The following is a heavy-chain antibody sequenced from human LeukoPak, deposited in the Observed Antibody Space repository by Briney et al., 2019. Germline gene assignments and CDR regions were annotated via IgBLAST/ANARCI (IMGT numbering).Heavy chain of an antibody. CDR1: GFTFSNYN. Sequence: GGSLRLSCTASGFTFSNYNMNWVRQAPGKGLEWISSISTSSIYIYYADSVKGRFTISRDNAKNSLYLQMNSLRAEDTAVYYCARIGIYGDADYWGQGTLVTVSS. CDR2: ISTSSIYI. V-gene: IGHV3-21*04. J-gene: IGHJ4*02. D-gene: IGHD4-17*01. CDR3: ARIGIYGDADY.